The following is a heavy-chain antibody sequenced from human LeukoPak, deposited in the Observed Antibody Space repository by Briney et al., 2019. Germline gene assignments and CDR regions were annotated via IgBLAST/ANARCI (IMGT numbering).Heavy chain of an antibody. CDR2: INPNSGGT. CDR3: ARGRQWLGYYNYYMDV. Sequence: ASVKVSCKASGYTFTGYYMHWVRQAPGQGLEWMGWINPNSGGTNYAQKFQGRVTMTRDTSISTAYMELSRLRSDDTAVYYCARGRQWLGYYNYYMDVWGKGTTVTVSS. D-gene: IGHD6-19*01. CDR1: GYTFTGYY. J-gene: IGHJ6*03. V-gene: IGHV1-2*02.